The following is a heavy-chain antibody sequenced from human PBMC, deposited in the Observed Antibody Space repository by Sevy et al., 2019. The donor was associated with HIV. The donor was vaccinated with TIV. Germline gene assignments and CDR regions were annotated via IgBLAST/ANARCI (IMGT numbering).Heavy chain of an antibody. Sequence: GGSLRLSCAASGFTFSSYGMHWVRQAPGKGLEWVAFIRYDGSNKYYADSVKGRFTISRDNSKNTLYLQMNSLRAEDTAVYYSAKEVGGADRANDYWGQGTLVTVSS. D-gene: IGHD1-26*01. CDR1: GFTFSSYG. J-gene: IGHJ4*02. V-gene: IGHV3-30*02. CDR2: IRYDGSNK. CDR3: AKEVGGADRANDY.